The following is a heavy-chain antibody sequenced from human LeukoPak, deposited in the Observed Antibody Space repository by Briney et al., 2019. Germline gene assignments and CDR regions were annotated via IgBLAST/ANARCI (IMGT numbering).Heavy chain of an antibody. Sequence: GGSLRLSCAASGFTFSSYGMSWVRQAPGKGLEWVAVISYDGSNKYYADSVKGRFTISRDNSKNTLYLQMNSLRAEDTAVYYCARATTVVNPGDNWFDPWGQGTLVTVSS. J-gene: IGHJ5*02. CDR2: ISYDGSNK. CDR3: ARATTVVNPGDNWFDP. D-gene: IGHD4-23*01. V-gene: IGHV3-30*03. CDR1: GFTFSSYG.